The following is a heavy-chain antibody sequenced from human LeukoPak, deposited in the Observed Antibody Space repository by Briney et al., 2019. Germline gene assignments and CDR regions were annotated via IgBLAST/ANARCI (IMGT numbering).Heavy chain of an antibody. V-gene: IGHV1-69*04. Sequence: ASVKVSCKASGGTFSSYAISWVRQAPGQGLEWMGRIIPILGIANYAQKFQGRVTITADKSTSTAYMELSSLRSEDTAVYYCARAGQLRGDNWFDPWGQGTLVTVSS. CDR2: IIPILGIA. J-gene: IGHJ5*02. CDR3: ARAGQLRGDNWFDP. CDR1: GGTFSSYA. D-gene: IGHD2-2*01.